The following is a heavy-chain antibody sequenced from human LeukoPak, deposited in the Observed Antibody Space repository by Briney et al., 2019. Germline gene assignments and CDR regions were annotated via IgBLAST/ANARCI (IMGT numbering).Heavy chain of an antibody. CDR2: IYHSGST. Sequence: SETLSLTCTVSGGSISSYYWSWIRQPPGKGLEWIGSIYHSGSTYYNPSLKSRVTISVDTSRNQFSLKLSSVTAADTAVYYCAKRYCSSTTCYDDRGAFDYWGQGTLVTVSS. J-gene: IGHJ4*02. CDR1: GGSISSYY. V-gene: IGHV4-59*08. CDR3: AKRYCSSTTCYDDRGAFDY. D-gene: IGHD2-2*01.